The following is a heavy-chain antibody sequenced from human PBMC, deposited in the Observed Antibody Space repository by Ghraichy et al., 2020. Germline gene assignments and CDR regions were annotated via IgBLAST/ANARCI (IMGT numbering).Heavy chain of an antibody. D-gene: IGHD2-21*02. CDR3: ARPLRCGSGCYYWFDT. CDR1: GYTFTNNY. J-gene: IGHJ5*02. V-gene: IGHV1-2*02. Sequence: ASVKVSCRTFGYTFTNNYLHWVRQAPGQGLEWVGWINPNTGGTSYAKKFQGRVTMTRDTSISTAYMEVSSLTSDDAAMYYCARPLRCGSGCYYWFDTWGQGTLVTVSS. CDR2: INPNTGGT.